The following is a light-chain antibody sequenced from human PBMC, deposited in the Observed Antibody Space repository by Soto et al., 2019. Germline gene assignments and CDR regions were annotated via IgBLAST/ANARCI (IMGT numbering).Light chain of an antibody. CDR1: SSDVGGHNF. Sequence: QSVLTQPASVSGSPGQSITISCTGISSDVGGHNFVSWYQQHPGRAPKLMIYDVRNRPSGVSNRFSGSKSANTASLVISGLQAEDEADYYCSSYSSSDTLVFGGGTKLTVL. V-gene: IGLV2-14*03. CDR2: DVR. J-gene: IGLJ2*01. CDR3: SSYSSSDTLV.